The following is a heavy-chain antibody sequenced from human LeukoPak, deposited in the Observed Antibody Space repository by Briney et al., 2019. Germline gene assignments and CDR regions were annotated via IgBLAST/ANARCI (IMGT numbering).Heavy chain of an antibody. V-gene: IGHV3-11*01. J-gene: IGHJ6*02. D-gene: IGHD2-15*01. Sequence: PGGSLRLSCAASGFTFSDYYMSWIRQAPGKGLEWVSYISSSGSTIYYADSVKGRFTISRDNAKNSLYLQMNSLRAEDTAVYYCAREHGYCSGGSCYDPQGPDYGMDVWGQGTTVTVSS. CDR3: AREHGYCSGGSCYDPQGPDYGMDV. CDR2: ISSSGSTI. CDR1: GFTFSDYY.